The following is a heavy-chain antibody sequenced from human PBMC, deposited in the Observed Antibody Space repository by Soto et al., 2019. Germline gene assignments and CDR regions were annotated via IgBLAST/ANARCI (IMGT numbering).Heavy chain of an antibody. CDR3: ARWGGVFGVVSHYYYYGMDA. CDR2: INPNSGGT. Sequence: ASVKVSCKASGYTFTGYYIHWVRQAPGQGLEWMGWINPNSGGTNYAQKFQGRVTMTRDTSISTAYMELSRLRSDDTAVYYCARWGGVFGVVSHYYYYGMDAWGQGTTVNVSS. J-gene: IGHJ6*02. V-gene: IGHV1-2*02. CDR1: GYTFTGYY. D-gene: IGHD3-3*01.